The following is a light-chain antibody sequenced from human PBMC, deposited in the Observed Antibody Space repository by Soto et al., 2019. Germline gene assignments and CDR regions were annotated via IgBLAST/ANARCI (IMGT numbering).Light chain of an antibody. CDR3: QHSYGTPYT. J-gene: IGKJ2*01. CDR1: QSISSY. CDR2: AAS. V-gene: IGKV1-39*01. Sequence: DIQMTQSPSSLSASVGDRVTIACRASQSISSYLNWYQQKPGKAPKLLIYAASNLQNGLPSRFSGSGSGTDFTLTISSLKPEDFAAYYCQHSYGTPYTFGRGTKVEIK.